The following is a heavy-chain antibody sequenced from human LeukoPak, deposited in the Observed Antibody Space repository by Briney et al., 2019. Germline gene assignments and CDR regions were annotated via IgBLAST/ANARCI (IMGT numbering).Heavy chain of an antibody. CDR3: ARENCNSTSCYTRYYYGIDV. CDR2: IIPIFGTA. D-gene: IGHD2-2*02. CDR1: GGTFSNYA. Sequence: SVKVSCKASGGTFSNYAISWVRQAPGQGREWMRGIIPIFGTAIYAQNFQDRVTITADESPSTAYMELSGLRSEDTAVYYCARENCNSTSCYTRYYYGIDVWGQGTTVTVSS. J-gene: IGHJ6*02. V-gene: IGHV1-69*13.